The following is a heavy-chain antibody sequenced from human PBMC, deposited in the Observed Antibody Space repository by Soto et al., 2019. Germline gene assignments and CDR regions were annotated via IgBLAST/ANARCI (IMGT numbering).Heavy chain of an antibody. J-gene: IGHJ4*02. CDR1: GFPFTTYG. V-gene: IGHV3-30*03. D-gene: IGHD3-10*01. CDR2: ISYDGSNK. CDR3: VGGQYYFDY. Sequence: QVQLVESGGGVVQPGRSLRLSCAASGFPFTTYGMHWVREGPGKGLEWVAVISYDGSNKYYADSVKGRFTFSRDNSKNMLYLQMNSLRPDDTALYYCVGGQYYFDYRGQGTLVTVSS.